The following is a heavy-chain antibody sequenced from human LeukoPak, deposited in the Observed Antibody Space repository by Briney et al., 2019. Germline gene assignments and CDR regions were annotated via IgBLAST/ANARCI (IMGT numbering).Heavy chain of an antibody. CDR2: ISSTGTYI. D-gene: IGHD2-15*01. J-gene: IGHJ4*02. V-gene: IGHV3-21*01. CDR1: GLTFSNYS. Sequence: GGSLRLSCAASGLTFSNYSMNWVRQAPGKELEWVSSISSTGTYIYYANSVRGRFTISRDNAKNSLYLEMNSLRAEDTAVYYCARDPTHCSSGNCYGRDLDYWGQGTLVTVSS. CDR3: ARDPTHCSSGNCYGRDLDY.